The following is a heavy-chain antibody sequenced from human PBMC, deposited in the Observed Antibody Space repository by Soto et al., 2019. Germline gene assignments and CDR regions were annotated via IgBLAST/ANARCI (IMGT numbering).Heavy chain of an antibody. Sequence: ASVKVSCKASGYTFTSYYMHWLRQAPGQGLEWMGIINPSGGSTSYAQKFQGRVTMTRDTSTSTVYMELSSLRSEDTAVYYCARGRIVGAISYYYYGMDVWGQGTTVTVSS. CDR1: GYTFTSYY. CDR2: INPSGGST. CDR3: ARGRIVGAISYYYYGMDV. D-gene: IGHD1-26*01. J-gene: IGHJ6*02. V-gene: IGHV1-46*01.